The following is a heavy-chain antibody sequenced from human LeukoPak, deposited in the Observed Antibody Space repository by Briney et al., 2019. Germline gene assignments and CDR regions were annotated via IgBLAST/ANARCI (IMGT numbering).Heavy chain of an antibody. J-gene: IGHJ6*03. Sequence: SETLSLTRTVSGGSISSYYWSWIRQPAGKGLEWIGRIYTSGSTNYNPSLKSRVTMSVDTSKNQFSLKLSSVTAADTAVYYCARRERGSLFYYYYMDVWGKGTTVTVSS. V-gene: IGHV4-4*07. D-gene: IGHD3-10*01. CDR2: IYTSGST. CDR3: ARRERGSLFYYYYMDV. CDR1: GGSISSYY.